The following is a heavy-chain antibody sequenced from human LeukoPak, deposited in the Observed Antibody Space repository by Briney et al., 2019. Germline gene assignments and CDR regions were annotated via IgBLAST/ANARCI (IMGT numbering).Heavy chain of an antibody. CDR3: ARGPAGGGDILTGYNDY. Sequence: SETLSLTCAVYGGSFSGYYWSWIRQPPGKGLEWIGEINHSGSTNYNPSLKSRVTISVDTSKNQFSLKLSSVAAADTAVYYCARGPAGGGDILTGYNDYWGQGTLVTVSS. CDR2: INHSGST. CDR1: GGSFSGYY. J-gene: IGHJ4*02. D-gene: IGHD3-9*01. V-gene: IGHV4-34*01.